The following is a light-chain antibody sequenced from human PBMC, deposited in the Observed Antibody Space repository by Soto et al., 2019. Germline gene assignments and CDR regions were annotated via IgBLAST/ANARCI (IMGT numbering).Light chain of an antibody. V-gene: IGKV3-11*01. CDR2: DAS. CDR1: QSVSNY. Sequence: EIVLTQSPATLSLSPGERATVSCRASQSVSNYLGWYQQKPGQAPRLLIYDASNSATGIPARFSGSWSGTDITLTISSLEPEDFAVYYCQHGGTFGQGTRLEIK. CDR3: QHGGT. J-gene: IGKJ5*01.